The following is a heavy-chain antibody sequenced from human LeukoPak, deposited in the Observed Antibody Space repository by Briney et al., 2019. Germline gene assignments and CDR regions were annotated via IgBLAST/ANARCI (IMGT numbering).Heavy chain of an antibody. J-gene: IGHJ6*01. Sequence: GGSLRLSCAASGFTFSSYTTNRVRQAPGKGLEWVSYISSSSSYIYYADSVKGRFTISRDNAENSLYLQMNGLRAEDTAVYYCARGSEGYCSGGGCYYGMDVWGQGTTVTVSS. D-gene: IGHD2-15*01. CDR3: ARGSEGYCSGGGCYYGMDV. CDR1: GFTFSSYT. CDR2: ISSSSSYI. V-gene: IGHV3-21*01.